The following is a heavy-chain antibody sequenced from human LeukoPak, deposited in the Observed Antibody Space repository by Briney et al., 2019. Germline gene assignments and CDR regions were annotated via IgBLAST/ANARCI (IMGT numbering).Heavy chain of an antibody. CDR1: GGSISSGGYY. Sequence: SQTLSLTCTVSGGSISSGGYYWSWIRQHPGKGLEWIGYIYYSGSTYYNPSLKSRVTISVDTSKTQFSLKLSSVTAADTAVYYCARDKFDGYYDSSGYYYGNPHAFDIWGQGTMVTVSS. J-gene: IGHJ3*02. CDR3: ARDKFDGYYDSSGYYYGNPHAFDI. CDR2: IYYSGST. D-gene: IGHD3-22*01. V-gene: IGHV4-31*03.